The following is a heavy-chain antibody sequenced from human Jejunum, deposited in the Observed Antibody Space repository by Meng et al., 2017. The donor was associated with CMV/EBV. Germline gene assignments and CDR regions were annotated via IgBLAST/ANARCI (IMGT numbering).Heavy chain of an antibody. CDR2: IIPIFGTA. CDR3: ARGRRGYYYDSSGYLDY. Sequence: GTFSSYAISWVRQDPGQGLEWMGGIIPIFGTANYAQKFQGRVTITTDESTSTAYMELSSLRSEDTAVYYCARGRRGYYYDSSGYLDYWGQGTLVTVSS. J-gene: IGHJ4*02. CDR1: GTFSSYA. D-gene: IGHD3-22*01. V-gene: IGHV1-69*05.